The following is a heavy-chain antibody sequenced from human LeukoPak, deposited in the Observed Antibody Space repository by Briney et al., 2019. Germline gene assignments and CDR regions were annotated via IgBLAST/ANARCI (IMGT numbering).Heavy chain of an antibody. CDR3: ARHRSGSYWRAFDI. CDR1: GGSISGYY. J-gene: IGHJ3*02. V-gene: IGHV4-59*08. Sequence: KPSETLSLTCTVSGGSISGYYWSWIRQPPGKGLEWIGYIYYSGSTNYNPSLKSRVTISVDTYKNQFSLKLSSVTAADTAVYYCARHRSGSYWRAFDIWGQGTMVTVSS. CDR2: IYYSGST. D-gene: IGHD1-26*01.